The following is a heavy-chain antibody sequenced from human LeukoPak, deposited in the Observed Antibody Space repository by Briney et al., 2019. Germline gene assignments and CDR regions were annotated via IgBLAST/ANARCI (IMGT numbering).Heavy chain of an antibody. CDR1: GFSFSSYW. CDR2: IKQDGSEK. CDR3: ARSGGRMVYYDSSGFSDY. V-gene: IGHV3-7*01. Sequence: GGSLRLSCAASGFSFSSYWMTWVRQAPGKGLEWVANIKQDGSEKYYVDSVKGRFTISRGNAKNALYVQMNRLRAEDTAVYYCARSGGRMVYYDSSGFSDYWGQGTLVTVSS. J-gene: IGHJ4*02. D-gene: IGHD3-22*01.